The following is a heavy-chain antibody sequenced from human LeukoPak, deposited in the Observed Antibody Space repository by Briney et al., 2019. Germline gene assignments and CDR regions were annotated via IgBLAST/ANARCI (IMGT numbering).Heavy chain of an antibody. Sequence: PGGSLRLSCAASGFTFSSSSMNWVRQAPGKGLEWVSSISSSASYIYYADSVKGRFTISRDNAKHSLYLQMHSLRAEDTAVYFCARDPSSYYFDYWGQGTLVSVSS. J-gene: IGHJ4*02. V-gene: IGHV3-21*01. CDR1: GFTFSSSS. CDR2: ISSSASYI. CDR3: ARDPSSYYFDY. D-gene: IGHD2-2*01.